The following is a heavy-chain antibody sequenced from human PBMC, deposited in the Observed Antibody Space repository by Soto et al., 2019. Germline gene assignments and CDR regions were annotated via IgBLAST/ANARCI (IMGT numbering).Heavy chain of an antibody. CDR2: MKPSTGDS. CDR3: ARGGPAAGFDL. V-gene: IGHV1-8*01. D-gene: IGHD6-13*01. CDR1: GYTFITNE. J-gene: IGHJ5*02. Sequence: ASVKVSCKASGYTFITNEINCLRQNYGQGLEWMGWMKPSTGDSGSDPDFQGRITMTRDTATSTAYMELRSLKFEDTAVYYCARGGPAAGFDLWGQGSRVTISS.